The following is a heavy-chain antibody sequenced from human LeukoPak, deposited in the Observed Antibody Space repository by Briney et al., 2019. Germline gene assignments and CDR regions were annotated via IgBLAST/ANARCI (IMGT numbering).Heavy chain of an antibody. Sequence: SVKVSCKASGGTFSSYAISWVRQAPGQGLEWMGRIIPIFGTANYAQKFQGRVTITTDESTSTAYMELSSLRSEDTAVYYCASCPQTYYYESYFDYWGQGTLVTVPS. V-gene: IGHV1-69*05. J-gene: IGHJ4*02. D-gene: IGHD3-22*01. CDR1: GGTFSSYA. CDR3: ASCPQTYYYESYFDY. CDR2: IIPIFGTA.